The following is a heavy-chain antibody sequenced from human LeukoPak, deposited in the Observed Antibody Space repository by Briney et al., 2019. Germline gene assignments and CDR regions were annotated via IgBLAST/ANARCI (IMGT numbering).Heavy chain of an antibody. J-gene: IGHJ4*02. CDR1: GFTFSSYG. Sequence: GGSLRLSCAASGFTFSSYGMHWVRQAPGKGLEWVAVISYDGINKYYADSVKGRFTISRDNSKNALYLQMNSLRVEDTAVYYCARDMCQSDCYSSDYWGQGTLVTVSS. D-gene: IGHD2-21*02. V-gene: IGHV3-33*01. CDR3: ARDMCQSDCYSSDY. CDR2: ISYDGINK.